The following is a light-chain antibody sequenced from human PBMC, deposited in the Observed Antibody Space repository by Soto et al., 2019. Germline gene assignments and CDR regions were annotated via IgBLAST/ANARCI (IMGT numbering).Light chain of an antibody. Sequence: DIQLKQSPSTLSASVGDRVTITCRASQSISTWLAWDQQRPGKAPKLLIYKASSLESGVPSRFSGSGSGTEFTLTISSLQPDDFATYYCQQYINRWTFGQGTKVDIK. J-gene: IGKJ1*01. CDR2: KAS. CDR3: QQYINRWT. V-gene: IGKV1-5*03. CDR1: QSISTW.